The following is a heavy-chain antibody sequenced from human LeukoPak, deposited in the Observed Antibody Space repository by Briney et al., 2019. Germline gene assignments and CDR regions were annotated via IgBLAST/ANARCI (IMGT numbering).Heavy chain of an antibody. Sequence: ASVKVSCKASGYDFTNYAINWVRQAPGQGLEWMGWINTSTGNPTYAQGFTGRLVLSLDTSVSTAYLQITSLEADDTAVYYCARPSAVAGRIVAFDYWGQGTLVTVSS. V-gene: IGHV7-4-1*02. J-gene: IGHJ4*02. CDR3: ARPSAVAGRIVAFDY. D-gene: IGHD6-19*01. CDR1: GYDFTNYA. CDR2: INTSTGNP.